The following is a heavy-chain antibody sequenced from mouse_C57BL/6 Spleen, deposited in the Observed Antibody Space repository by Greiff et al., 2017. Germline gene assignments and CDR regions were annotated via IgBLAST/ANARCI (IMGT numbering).Heavy chain of an antibody. D-gene: IGHD1-1*01. CDR2: ISSGGDYI. J-gene: IGHJ2*01. V-gene: IGHV5-9-1*02. CDR1: GFTFSSYA. CDR3: TRGAYYYGSSYDFDY. Sequence: EVMLVESGEGLVKPGGSLKLSCAASGFTFSSYAMSWVRQTPEKRLEWVAYISSGGDYIYYADTVKGRFTISRDNARNTLYLQMSSLKSEDTAMYYCTRGAYYYGSSYDFDYWGQGTTLTVSS.